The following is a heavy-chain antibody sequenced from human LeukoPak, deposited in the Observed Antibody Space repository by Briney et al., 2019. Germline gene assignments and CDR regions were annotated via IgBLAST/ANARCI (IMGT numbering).Heavy chain of an antibody. V-gene: IGHV3-7*04. CDR1: GVTFTSYG. CDR3: ARAPLRLAYDMDV. D-gene: IGHD5-12*01. Sequence: PGGSLRLSRAASGVTFTSYGMGWVSEAPGKGLEWVSNINKEGSEKNYVDSVKGRFTIYRDNAKNSLYMQMNSLGAEDAAVYYCARAPLRLAYDMDVWGQGTTVTVSS. CDR2: INKEGSEK. J-gene: IGHJ6*02.